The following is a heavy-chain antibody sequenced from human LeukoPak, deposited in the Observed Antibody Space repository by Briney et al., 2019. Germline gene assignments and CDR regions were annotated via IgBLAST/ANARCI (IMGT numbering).Heavy chain of an antibody. CDR3: ARSVVVIAIRFAPDY. CDR1: GGSFSGYY. V-gene: IGHV4-34*01. J-gene: IGHJ4*02. CDR2: INHSGST. D-gene: IGHD2-21*01. Sequence: SETLSLTCAVYGGSFSGYYWSWIRQPPGKGLEWIGEINHSGSTNYNPSLKSRVTISVDTSKNQFSLKLSSVTAADTAVYYCARSVVVIAIRFAPDYWGQGTLVTVSS.